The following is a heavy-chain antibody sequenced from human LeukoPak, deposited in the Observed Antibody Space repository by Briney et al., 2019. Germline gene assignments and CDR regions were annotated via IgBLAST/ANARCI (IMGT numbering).Heavy chain of an antibody. CDR3: ARGRGSYYYYMDV. D-gene: IGHD1-26*01. CDR1: GGTFSSYA. Sequence: ASVKVSCKASGGTFSSYAISWVRQAPGQGLEWMGWMNPNSGNTGYAQKFQGRVTMTRNTSISTAYMELSSLRSEDTAVYYCARGRGSYYYYMDVWGKGTTVTISS. CDR2: MNPNSGNT. J-gene: IGHJ6*03. V-gene: IGHV1-8*02.